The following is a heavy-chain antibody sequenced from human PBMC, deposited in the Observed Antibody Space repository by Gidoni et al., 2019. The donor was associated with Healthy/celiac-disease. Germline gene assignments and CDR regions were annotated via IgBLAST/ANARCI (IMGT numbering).Heavy chain of an antibody. V-gene: IGHV3-23*01. CDR3: AKDHRLYRGVIIGGGDY. Sequence: EVQLLESGGGLVQPGGSLRLSCAASGFTFSSLAMSWVRQAPGKGLECVSAISGSGGSTYYADSVKGRFTISRDNSKNTLYLQMNSLRAEDTAVYYCAKDHRLYRGVIIGGGDYWGQGTLVTVSS. J-gene: IGHJ4*02. CDR1: GFTFSSLA. D-gene: IGHD3-10*01. CDR2: ISGSGGST.